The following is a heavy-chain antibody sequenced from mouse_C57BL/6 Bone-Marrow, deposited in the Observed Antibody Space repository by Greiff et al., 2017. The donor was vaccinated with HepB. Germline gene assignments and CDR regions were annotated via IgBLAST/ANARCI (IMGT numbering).Heavy chain of an antibody. Sequence: QVQLHPPRPSLLLRCASVKLSFPSSRSTFTSSFLPWVKQLPGQGLEWIGEIDPSDSYTNYNQKFKGKSTLTVDKSSSTAYMQLSSLTSEDSAVYYCAREGIYYADYYAMDYWGQGTSVTVSS. CDR3: AREGIYYADYYAMDY. D-gene: IGHD2-1*01. CDR2: IDPSDSYT. CDR1: RSTFTSSF. V-gene: IGHV1-69*01. J-gene: IGHJ4*01.